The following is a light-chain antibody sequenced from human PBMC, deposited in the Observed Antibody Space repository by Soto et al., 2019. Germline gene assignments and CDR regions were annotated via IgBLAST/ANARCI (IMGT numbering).Light chain of an antibody. CDR2: GAS. V-gene: IGKV3-15*01. J-gene: IGKJ1*01. CDR1: QNVNSN. Sequence: EIVMTQSPASLSVSPGERATPSCRASQNVNSNLAWYQQKPGQAPRFLIYGASTRATGIPARFSGSGSGTEFTLTISSLQPEDFAVYYCHHYNNWPRTFGQGTKVDIK. CDR3: HHYNNWPRT.